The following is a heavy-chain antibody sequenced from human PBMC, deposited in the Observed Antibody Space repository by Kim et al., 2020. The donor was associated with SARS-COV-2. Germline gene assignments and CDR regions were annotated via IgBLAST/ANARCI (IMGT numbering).Heavy chain of an antibody. V-gene: IGHV5-51*01. J-gene: IGHJ4*02. CDR1: GYSFTSYW. D-gene: IGHD3-10*01. Sequence: GESLKISCKGSGYSFTSYWIGWVRQMPGKGLEWMGIIYPGDSDTRYSPSFQGQVTISADKSISTAYLQWSSLKASDTAMYYCARHAAEAYYYGSGSLNYWGQRSLVTVSS. CDR2: IYPGDSDT. CDR3: ARHAAEAYYYGSGSLNY.